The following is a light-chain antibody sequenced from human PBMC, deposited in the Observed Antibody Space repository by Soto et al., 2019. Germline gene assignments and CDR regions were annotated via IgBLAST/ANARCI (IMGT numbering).Light chain of an antibody. CDR3: AAWDDSLSGRV. CDR2: RDT. Sequence: QSVLTQPPSASGTPGQRVTISCSGSSSNIGTNYVYWYHQLPGTAPRLLIYRDTQRPSGVPDRFSGSKSGTSASLAISGLWSEEEADYYCAAWDDSLSGRVFGAGTKLTVL. V-gene: IGLV1-47*03. J-gene: IGLJ2*01. CDR1: SSNIGTNY.